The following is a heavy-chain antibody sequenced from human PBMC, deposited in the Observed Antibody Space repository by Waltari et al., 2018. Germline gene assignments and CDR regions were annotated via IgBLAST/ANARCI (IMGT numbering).Heavy chain of an antibody. V-gene: IGHV3-7*01. J-gene: IGHJ4*02. CDR1: GFTFSSYS. CDR3: ARPYSSGWYINFDY. D-gene: IGHD6-19*01. Sequence: EVQLVESGGGLFQPGGSLRLSCTASGFTFSSYSMVWVRQAPGKGLEWVATIKQDGSESYYVDSVKGRFTFSRDNAKNSLYLQMNSLRAEDTAVYYCARPYSSGWYINFDYWGQGTLVTVSS. CDR2: IKQDGSES.